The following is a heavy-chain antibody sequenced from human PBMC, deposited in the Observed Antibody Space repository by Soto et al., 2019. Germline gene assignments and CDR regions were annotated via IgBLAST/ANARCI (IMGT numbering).Heavy chain of an antibody. J-gene: IGHJ3*01. CDR2: ISSSGVSP. CDR1: GFTFSNYA. D-gene: IGHD3-10*02. CDR3: AKARPSGGYYYVEALDV. Sequence: GGSLRLSCAASGFTFSNYAVIWVRQAPGEGLEWVSSISSSGVSPYYTDSVKGRFTISRDNSKNTVYLRMSSLRAEDTAIYYCAKARPSGGYYYVEALDVWGQGTLVTVSS. V-gene: IGHV3-23*01.